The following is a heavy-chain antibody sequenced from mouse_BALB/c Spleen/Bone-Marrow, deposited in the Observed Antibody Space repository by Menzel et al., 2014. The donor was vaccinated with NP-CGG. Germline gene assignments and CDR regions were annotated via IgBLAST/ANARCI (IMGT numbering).Heavy chain of an antibody. CDR2: IYPGGGYT. CDR3: ARGHYFDY. Sequence: VQGVESGAELVRPGTSVKVSCKASGYAFTNYWIEWIKQRPGHGLEWIGDIYPGGGYTNYNEKFKGKATLTAGTSSSTAYLQLSSLASEDSAFYYCARGHYFDYWGQGTTLTVSS. J-gene: IGHJ2*01. D-gene: IGHD3-3*01. V-gene: IGHV1-63*02. CDR1: GYAFTNYW.